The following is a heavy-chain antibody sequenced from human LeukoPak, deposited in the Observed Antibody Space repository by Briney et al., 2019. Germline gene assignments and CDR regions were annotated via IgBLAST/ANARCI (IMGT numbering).Heavy chain of an antibody. D-gene: IGHD2-8*01. Sequence: GESLKISCKGSGYTFSTYWIGWVRQMSGKGLEWMGIIYPDDSDTRYSPSFQGQVTISADKSISTVYLQWSSLRASDTAIYYCARKGRSTDVIFDWGQGTLVTVSS. CDR1: GYTFSTYW. J-gene: IGHJ4*02. V-gene: IGHV5-51*01. CDR2: IYPDDSDT. CDR3: ARKGRSTDVIFD.